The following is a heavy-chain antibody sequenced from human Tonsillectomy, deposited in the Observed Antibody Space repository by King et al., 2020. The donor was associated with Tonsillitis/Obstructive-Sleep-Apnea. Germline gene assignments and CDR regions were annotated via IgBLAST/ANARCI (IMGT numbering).Heavy chain of an antibody. CDR2: IYPGDSDT. CDR3: ARPTGDCSGGNCYSAY. V-gene: IGHV5-51*01. CDR1: GYGFPSYW. D-gene: IGHD2-15*01. J-gene: IGHJ4*02. Sequence: FQLVQSGAEVKKPGESLRISCKGFGYGFPSYWIAWVRQMPGRGLEWMGIIYPGDSDTRYSPSFQGQVTIPADKSIRTAYLQWNNLKTSDTAIYYCARPTGDCSGGNCYSAYWGQGTLVTVSS.